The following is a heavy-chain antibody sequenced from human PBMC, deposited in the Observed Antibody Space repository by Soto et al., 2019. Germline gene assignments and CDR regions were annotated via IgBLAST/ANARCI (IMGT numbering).Heavy chain of an antibody. J-gene: IGHJ6*02. Sequence: GGSLRLSCAASGFTFSSYDMHWVRQATGKGLEWVSAIGTAGDTYYPGSVKGRFTISRENAKNSLYLQMNSLRAEDTAVYYCARAMTGIAAAGTRPSYYYYGMDVWGQGTTVTVSS. CDR3: ARAMTGIAAAGTRPSYYYYGMDV. V-gene: IGHV3-13*01. D-gene: IGHD6-13*01. CDR1: GFTFSSYD. CDR2: IGTAGDT.